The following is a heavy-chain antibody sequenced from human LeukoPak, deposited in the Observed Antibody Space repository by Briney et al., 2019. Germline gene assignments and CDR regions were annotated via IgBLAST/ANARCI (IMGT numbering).Heavy chain of an antibody. CDR3: ARDCKSESSSGWYLGYYYGMDV. V-gene: IGHV1-69*04. CDR1: GGTFSSYA. CDR2: IIPILGIA. J-gene: IGHJ6*02. D-gene: IGHD6-19*01. Sequence: SVKVSCKASGGTFSSYAISWVRQAPGQGLEWMGRIIPILGIANYAQKFQGRVTITADKSTSTAYMELSSLRSEDTAVYYCARDCKSESSSGWYLGYYYGMDVWGQGTTVTVSS.